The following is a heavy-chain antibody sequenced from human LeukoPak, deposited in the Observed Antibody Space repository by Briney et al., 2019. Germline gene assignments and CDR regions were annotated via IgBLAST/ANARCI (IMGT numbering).Heavy chain of an antibody. CDR1: GYTFTRNH. CDR3: ARGPFGVIITSPSFDI. Sequence: GASVKVSCKASGYTFTRNHMHWVRQAPGQGLEYMGIINPSGGSTSYAQKFQGRVTTTRDTSTSTVYMELSSLRSEDTAVYYCARGPFGVIITSPSFDIWGQGTMVTVSS. V-gene: IGHV1-46*01. D-gene: IGHD3-3*01. J-gene: IGHJ3*02. CDR2: INPSGGST.